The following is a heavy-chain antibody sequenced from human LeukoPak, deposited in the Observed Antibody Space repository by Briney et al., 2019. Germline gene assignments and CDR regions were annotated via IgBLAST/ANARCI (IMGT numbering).Heavy chain of an antibody. D-gene: IGHD6-13*01. J-gene: IGHJ4*01. V-gene: IGHV3-23*01. Sequence: GGSLRLSCAASGFTFSSYGMHWVRQAPGKGLEWVSAIHGSGGSTYYADSVRGRFTISRDNSKNTLYLQINSLRAEDTAIYCCARGAADGTYYIDYWGRGTLVTVSS. CDR1: GFTFSSYG. CDR3: ARGAADGTYYIDY. CDR2: IHGSGGST.